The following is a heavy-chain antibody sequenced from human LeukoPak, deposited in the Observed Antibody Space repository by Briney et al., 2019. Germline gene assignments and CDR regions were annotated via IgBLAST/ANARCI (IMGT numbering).Heavy chain of an antibody. J-gene: IGHJ4*02. Sequence: GGSLRLSCAASGFTFSSYGMHWVRQAPGKGLEWVAVISYDGSNKYYADSVKGRFTISRDNSKNTLYLQMNSLRAEDTAVYYCARTRCDYEGSFDYWGQGTLVTVSS. CDR2: ISYDGSNK. CDR1: GFTFSSYG. D-gene: IGHD4-17*01. V-gene: IGHV3-30*01. CDR3: ARTRCDYEGSFDY.